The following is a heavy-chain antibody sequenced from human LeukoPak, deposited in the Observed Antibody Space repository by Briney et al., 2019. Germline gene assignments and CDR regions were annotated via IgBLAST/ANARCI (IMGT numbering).Heavy chain of an antibody. J-gene: IGHJ6*02. CDR1: GVSISSYY. CDR2: IYYSGST. D-gene: IGHD3-9*01. CDR3: AKVSGTGWYYYYGLDV. Sequence: PSETLSLTCTVSGVSISSYYWSWIRQPPGKGLEWIGYIYYSGSTNYNPSLKSRVTISMDTSKNQFSLKMSSVTAADTAVYYCAKVSGTGWYYYYGLDVWGQGTAVTVSS. V-gene: IGHV4-59*01.